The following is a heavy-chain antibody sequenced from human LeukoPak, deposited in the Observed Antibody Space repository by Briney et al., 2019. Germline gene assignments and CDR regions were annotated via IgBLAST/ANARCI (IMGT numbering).Heavy chain of an antibody. J-gene: IGHJ5*02. CDR3: ARAPVGSGWVINWFDP. CDR1: GYSISSGYY. V-gene: IGHV4-38-2*01. CDR2: IYHSGST. D-gene: IGHD6-19*01. Sequence: PSETLSLTCAVSGYSISSGYYWGWIRPPPGKGLEWIGSIYHSGSTYYNPSLKSRVTISVDTSKNQFSLKLSSVTAADTAVYYCARAPVGSGWVINWFDPWGQGTLVTVSS.